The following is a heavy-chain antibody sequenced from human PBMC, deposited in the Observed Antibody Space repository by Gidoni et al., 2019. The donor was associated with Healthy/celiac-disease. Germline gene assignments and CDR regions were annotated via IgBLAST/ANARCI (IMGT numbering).Heavy chain of an antibody. CDR1: GGSFSGYY. V-gene: IGHV4-34*01. CDR3: ARESPGGGTGTIKNKPYYYYYYMDV. J-gene: IGHJ6*03. Sequence: QVQLQQWGAGLLKPSETLSLTCAVYGGSFSGYYWSWIRQPPGKGLEWIGEINHSGSTNYNPSLKSRVTISVDTSKNQFSLKLSSVTAADTAVYYCARESPGGGTGTIKNKPYYYYYYMDVWGKGTTVTVSS. CDR2: INHSGST. D-gene: IGHD1-1*01.